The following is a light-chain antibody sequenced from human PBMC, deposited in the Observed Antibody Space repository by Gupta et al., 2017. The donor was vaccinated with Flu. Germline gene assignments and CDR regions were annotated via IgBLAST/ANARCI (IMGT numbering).Light chain of an antibody. CDR2: HTS. J-gene: IGKJ2*01. V-gene: IGKV3-11*01. Sequence: EVVLTQSPATLSLSPGERPTLSCRASQNISTYLAWYQQKPGQPPSPLIYHTSNRAPGLPARFTGSGSGSEFTLTISSLERGGFAIYFCQQRSSLPYTFGQGTKLEI. CDR1: QNISTY. CDR3: QQRSSLPYT.